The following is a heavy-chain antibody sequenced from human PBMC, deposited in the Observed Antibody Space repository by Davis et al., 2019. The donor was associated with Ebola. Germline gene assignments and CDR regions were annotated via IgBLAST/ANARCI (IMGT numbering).Heavy chain of an antibody. V-gene: IGHV4-59*01. CDR3: ARDRSRSLYGMDV. D-gene: IGHD5/OR15-5a*01. CDR2: IYYSGST. J-gene: IGHJ6*02. Sequence: SETLSLTCTVSSGSISSYYWSWIRQPPGKGLEWIEYIYYSGSTNYNPSLKSRVTISVDTSKNQFSLKLSSVTAADTAVYYCARDRSRSLYGMDVWGQGTTVTVSS. CDR1: SGSISSYY.